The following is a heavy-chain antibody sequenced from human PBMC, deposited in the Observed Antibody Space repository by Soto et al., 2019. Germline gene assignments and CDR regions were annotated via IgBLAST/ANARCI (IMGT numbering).Heavy chain of an antibody. Sequence: GGSLRLSCAASGFKFSSYSMNWVRQAPGKGLEWVSYISSSSSTIYYAGSVKGRFTISRDNAKNSLYLQMNSLRAEDTAVYYCARDAYSSGWYLDNWIDPWGQGTLVTVSS. CDR1: GFKFSSYS. J-gene: IGHJ5*02. CDR2: ISSSSSTI. CDR3: ARDAYSSGWYLDNWIDP. V-gene: IGHV3-48*01. D-gene: IGHD6-19*01.